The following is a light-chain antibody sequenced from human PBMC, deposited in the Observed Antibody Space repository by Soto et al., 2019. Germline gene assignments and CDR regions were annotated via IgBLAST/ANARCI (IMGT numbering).Light chain of an antibody. V-gene: IGLV2-8*01. CDR2: DVS. J-gene: IGLJ2*01. CDR1: SSDVGDYDY. Sequence: QSVLTQPPSASGSPGQSVTISCTGTSSDVGDYDYVSWYQQHPGKAPKLMIYDVSKRPSGVPDRFSGSKSGNTASLTVSGLQAGDEADYYCSSYGGSNNLLFGGGTKLTVL. CDR3: SSYGGSNNLL.